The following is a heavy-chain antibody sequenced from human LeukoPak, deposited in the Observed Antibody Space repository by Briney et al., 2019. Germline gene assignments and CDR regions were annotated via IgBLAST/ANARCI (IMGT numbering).Heavy chain of an antibody. D-gene: IGHD6-13*01. V-gene: IGHV3-9*01. J-gene: IGHJ4*02. CDR1: GFTFDDYA. CDR3: VKVTAAGFVDH. CDR2: IGWNSGGI. Sequence: PGRSLRLSCAASGFTFDDYAMHWVRRAPGKGLEWVSGIGWNSGGIVYADSVKGRFTISRDNAKKSLYLQMNSLGAEDTALYYCVKVTAAGFVDHWGQGTLVTVSS.